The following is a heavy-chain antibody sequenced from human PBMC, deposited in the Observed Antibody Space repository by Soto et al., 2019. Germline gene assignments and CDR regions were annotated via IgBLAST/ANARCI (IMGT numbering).Heavy chain of an antibody. J-gene: IGHJ4*02. CDR2: INPSWGST. CDR1: GYTFTSYY. D-gene: IGHD5-18*01. Sequence: QVQLVQSGAEVKKPGASVKVSCKASGYTFTSYYMHWVRQAPVQGLEWMGIINPSWGSTTYAQKYQGRVTMTRETSTCTVYLELSSLRSEDLAVYYCARVGGYSYVGVNYWGQGTLVTVSS. CDR3: ARVGGYSYVGVNY. V-gene: IGHV1-46*01.